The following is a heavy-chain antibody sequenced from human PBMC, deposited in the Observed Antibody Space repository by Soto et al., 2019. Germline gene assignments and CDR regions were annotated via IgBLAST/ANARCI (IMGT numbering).Heavy chain of an antibody. CDR2: ISYDGGNE. CDR1: GFTFSSYG. J-gene: IGHJ4*02. D-gene: IGHD1-26*01. V-gene: IGHV3-30*18. CDR3: AKDRYSGTYPTDFDY. Sequence: GGSLRLSCAGAGFTFSSYGIHWVRQAPGKGLEWVALISYDGGNEKYTESVKDRFTISRDDSHNVAYLQMSSLRTEDAAMYYCAKDRYSGTYPTDFDYWGQGSLVTV.